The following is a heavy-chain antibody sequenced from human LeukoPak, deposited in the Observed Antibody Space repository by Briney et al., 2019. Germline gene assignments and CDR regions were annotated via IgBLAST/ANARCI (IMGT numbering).Heavy chain of an antibody. CDR3: AKGTRRETIFGIIIRYFDY. CDR1: GFTFSNYA. J-gene: IGHJ4*02. CDR2: ISGSGFDT. Sequence: GGSMRLSCAASGFTFSNYAMNWVRQAPGKGLEWVSGISGSGFDTYYADSVKGRFTISRDNSKNTLNLQMNGLGAEDTAVYYCAKGTRRETIFGIIIRYFDYWGQGTLVTVSS. D-gene: IGHD3-3*01. V-gene: IGHV3-23*01.